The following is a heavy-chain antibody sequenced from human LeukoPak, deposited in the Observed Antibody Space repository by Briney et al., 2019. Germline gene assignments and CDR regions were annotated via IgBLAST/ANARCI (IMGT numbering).Heavy chain of an antibody. CDR2: IKQDGSGK. CDR1: GIIITSYW. D-gene: IGHD3-16*01. V-gene: IGHV3-7*01. CDR3: ASHSYGYNH. Sequence: GGSLRLSCAASGIIITSYWVSWVRQTPGKGLEWVANIKQDGSGKNYVDSVKGRFTIFRDNARNSLYLQMNSLRAEDTAVYYCASHSYGYNHWGQGTLVIVSS. J-gene: IGHJ5*02.